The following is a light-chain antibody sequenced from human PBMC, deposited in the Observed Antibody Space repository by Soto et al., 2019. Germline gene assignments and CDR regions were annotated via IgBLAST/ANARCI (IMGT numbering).Light chain of an antibody. V-gene: IGKV1-27*01. CDR2: GTS. Sequence: DVEMMQYPPCVAASVGDRVSITCLASQGIEGFLAWYQQTPGTAPNLLVYGTSTLQVGVPSRFSGSGWGTDFTLTISSVQPEDVATYYCQKYNKAPWKFGQGTKVDIK. CDR3: QKYNKAPWK. J-gene: IGKJ1*01. CDR1: QGIEGF.